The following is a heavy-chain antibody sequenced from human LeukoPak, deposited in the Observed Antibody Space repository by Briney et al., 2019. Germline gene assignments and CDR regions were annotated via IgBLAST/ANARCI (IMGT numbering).Heavy chain of an antibody. CDR2: FDPEDGET. CDR1: GYALTELS. CDR3: ATQLYCSSTSCYQLVDWFDP. D-gene: IGHD2-2*01. Sequence: ASVKVSCKVSGYALTELSMHWVRQAPGXXXEWMGGFDPEDGETIYAQKFQGRVTMTEDTSTDTAYMELSSLRSEDTAVYYCATQLYCSSTSCYQLVDWFDPWGQGTLVTVSS. V-gene: IGHV1-24*01. J-gene: IGHJ5*02.